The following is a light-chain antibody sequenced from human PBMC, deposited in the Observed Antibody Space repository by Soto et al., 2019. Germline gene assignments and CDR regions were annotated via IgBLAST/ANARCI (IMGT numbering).Light chain of an antibody. CDR1: QNGTSSF. J-gene: IGKJ3*01. V-gene: IGKV3-20*01. CDR2: ATS. Sequence: EIVLTQSPGTLFFSPGERVTLSCRASQNGTSSFLAWYQQKPGQAPSLLIYATSSRASGIPNRFSGSGSGTDFTLTINRLEPEDFAVYYGQQCGSSPFTFGPGTKVDIK. CDR3: QQCGSSPFT.